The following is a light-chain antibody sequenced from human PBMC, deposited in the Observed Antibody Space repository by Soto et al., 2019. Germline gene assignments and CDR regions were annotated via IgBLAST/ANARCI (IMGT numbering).Light chain of an antibody. Sequence: QSVLTQPASVSGSPGQSITISCTGTSSDVGGYNYVSWYQQHPGKAPKLMIXXXXXXXXGXXNRFSGSKSGNTASLTISGXXXXXXXXXYCSSYTSSYTLVFGGGTKLTVL. CDR3: SSYTSSYTLV. V-gene: IGLV2-14*01. CDR2: XXX. J-gene: IGLJ2*01. CDR1: SSDVGGYNY.